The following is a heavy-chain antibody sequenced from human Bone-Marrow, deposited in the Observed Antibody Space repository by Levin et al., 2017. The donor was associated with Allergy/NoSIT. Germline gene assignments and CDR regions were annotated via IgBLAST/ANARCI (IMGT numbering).Heavy chain of an antibody. CDR1: GGSFSSGPSY. CDR3: ARHPTIITASGL. J-gene: IGHJ4*02. CDR2: VYSSGTT. Sequence: SQTLSLTCTVSGGSFSSGPSYWAWIRQSPGKGLEWIGSVYSSGTTYYNPSLQSRVTISVDASKSQISLQLTSVTAADTAVYYCARHPTIITASGLWGQGTLVIVSS. V-gene: IGHV4-39*01. D-gene: IGHD3-10*01.